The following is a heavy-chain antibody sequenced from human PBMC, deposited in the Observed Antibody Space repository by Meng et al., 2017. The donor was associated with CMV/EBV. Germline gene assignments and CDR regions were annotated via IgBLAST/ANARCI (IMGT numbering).Heavy chain of an antibody. CDR2: IYYSGST. D-gene: IGHD3-22*01. Sequence: GRVLSNHPGTFSVTGSCSGGSLSSSSYDGVLIRQPPGKGREWIGSIYYSGSTYYNPSLKSRVTISVDTSKNQFSLKLSSVTAADTAVYYCARGVVTMIVVYDPWGQGTLVTVSS. CDR1: GGSLSSSSYD. J-gene: IGHJ5*02. V-gene: IGHV4-39*07. CDR3: ARGVVTMIVVYDP.